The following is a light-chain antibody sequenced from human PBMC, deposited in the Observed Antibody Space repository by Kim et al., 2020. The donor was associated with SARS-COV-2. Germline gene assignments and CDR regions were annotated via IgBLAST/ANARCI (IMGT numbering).Light chain of an antibody. CDR2: VEGSGSY. V-gene: IGLV4-60*03. CDR3: ETWDSNTRV. Sequence: SVKLTCTLSSGHSSYIIAWHQQQPGKAPRYLMKVEGSGSYNKGSGVPGRFSGSSSGADRYLPISNLQSEDEADYYCETWDSNTRVFGGGTQLTVL. CDR1: SGHSSYI. J-gene: IGLJ3*02.